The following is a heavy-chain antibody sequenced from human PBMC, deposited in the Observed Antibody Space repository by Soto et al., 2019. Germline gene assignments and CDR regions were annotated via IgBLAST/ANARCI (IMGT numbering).Heavy chain of an antibody. J-gene: IGHJ4*01. CDR3: ATIRVRGGPLRFED. V-gene: IGHV1-69*06. CDR2: VLPITGST. D-gene: IGHD5-12*01. CDR1: GGLFSVFS. Sequence: QVQLVQSGAEVKKTGSSVKVSCKTSGGLFSVFSFNWVRQAPGQGLEWMGGVLPITGSTDYAQKFQGRLTITADRSTSTIYMELSRITSDDTANYYCATIRVRGGPLRFEDGGQGTLISVSS.